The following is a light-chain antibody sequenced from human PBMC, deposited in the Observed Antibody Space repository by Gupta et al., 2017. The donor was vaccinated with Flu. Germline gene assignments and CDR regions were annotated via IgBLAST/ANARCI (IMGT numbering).Light chain of an antibody. CDR2: WGS. CDR3: RQALPTIT. CDR1: QSRLHSNGYTC. V-gene: IGKV2-28*01. Sequence: EIVMNQSPLSLPVNPGEPASISCRSSQSRLHSNGYTCLDWYRQKPGQSPQLLIYWGSKRACGVTVSFSGSGEAKDFTLTSSVGEDEAGGVYYGRQALPTITFGQGTRLEIK. J-gene: IGKJ5*01.